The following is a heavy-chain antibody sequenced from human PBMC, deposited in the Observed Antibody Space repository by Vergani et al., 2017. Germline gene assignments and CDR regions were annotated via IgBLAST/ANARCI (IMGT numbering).Heavy chain of an antibody. CDR3: ARDHQGPTTLDY. Sequence: QVQLLQSGPELKEPGSSLQVSCKASGYIFTDYYIHWMRQAPGQGLEWIGWINPNGDATHYAQNFRGRVTLTRDTSSTTAYMDLASLTSDDTAIYYCARDHQGPTTLDYWGQGSLVTVSS. V-gene: IGHV1-2*02. D-gene: IGHD1-26*01. J-gene: IGHJ4*02. CDR2: INPNGDAT. CDR1: GYIFTDYY.